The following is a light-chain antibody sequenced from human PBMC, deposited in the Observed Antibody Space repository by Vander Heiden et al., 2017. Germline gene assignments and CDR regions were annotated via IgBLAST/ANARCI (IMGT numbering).Light chain of an antibody. J-gene: IGKJ3*01. CDR2: AAS. CDR3: QQNDSNPRVT. V-gene: IGKV1-39*01. Sequence: DIQMTQSPSSLSASVGDRVTITCRASQSISSYLNWYQQKPGKAPKLLIYAASSLQSGVPSRFSGSGYGTDFTLTISSLQPEDFAPYYCQQNDSNPRVTFGHGTKVDIK. CDR1: QSISSY.